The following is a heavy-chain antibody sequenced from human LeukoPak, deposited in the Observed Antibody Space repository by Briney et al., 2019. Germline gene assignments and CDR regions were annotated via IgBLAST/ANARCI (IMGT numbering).Heavy chain of an antibody. CDR3: AREYSGSYYFDS. D-gene: IGHD1-26*01. J-gene: IGHJ4*02. V-gene: IGHV3-53*01. CDR2: IYSGGST. Sequence: GGSLRLSCVASGITFSNYAVSWVRQAPEKGLDWVSVIYSGGSTYSADSVKGRFTISRDNSKNTLYLQMNSLRAEDTAVYYCAREYSGSYYFDSWGQGTLVTVSS. CDR1: GITFSNYA.